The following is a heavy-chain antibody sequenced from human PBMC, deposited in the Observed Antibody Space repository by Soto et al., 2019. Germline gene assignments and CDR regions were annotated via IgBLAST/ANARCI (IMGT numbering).Heavy chain of an antibody. CDR2: IYYSGST. D-gene: IGHD3-10*01. CDR1: GGSISSYY. Sequence: SETLSLTCTVSGGSISSYYWSWIRQPPGKGLEWIGYIYYSGSTNYNPSLKSRVTISVDTSKNQFSLKLSSVTAADTAVYYCARELYGSGSYEWFDPWGQGTLVTVSS. J-gene: IGHJ5*02. V-gene: IGHV4-59*01. CDR3: ARELYGSGSYEWFDP.